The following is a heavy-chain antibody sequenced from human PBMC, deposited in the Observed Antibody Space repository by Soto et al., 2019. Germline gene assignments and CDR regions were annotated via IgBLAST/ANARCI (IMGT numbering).Heavy chain of an antibody. D-gene: IGHD1-7*01. CDR2: SRGTGDGT. Sequence: EVQLLESGGGLVQPGGSLRLSCAASGFTFSSYAMTWVRQAPGKGLEWVSFSRGTGDGTDYADSVKGRFTISRDNSKNTLYLQMTSLRADDTAVYYCAKDRRAGGNYGFYSDFGGQGALVIVSS. V-gene: IGHV3-23*01. CDR1: GFTFSSYA. J-gene: IGHJ4*02. CDR3: AKDRRAGGNYGFYSDF.